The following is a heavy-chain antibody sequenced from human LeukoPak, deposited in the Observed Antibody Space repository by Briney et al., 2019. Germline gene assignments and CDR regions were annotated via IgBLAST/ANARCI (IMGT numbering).Heavy chain of an antibody. D-gene: IGHD2-15*01. CDR3: ARIPGSGLDYFDY. V-gene: IGHV4-61*01. Sequence: SQTLSLTCTVSGGSISSGSYYWNWIRQPPGRRLGWVGYIFYGGSTNNNPSLKSRVTISVDTSNNQFSLHLNSMTAADTAVYYCARIPGSGLDYFDYWGQGTLVTVSS. J-gene: IGHJ4*02. CDR1: GGSISSGSYY. CDR2: IFYGGST.